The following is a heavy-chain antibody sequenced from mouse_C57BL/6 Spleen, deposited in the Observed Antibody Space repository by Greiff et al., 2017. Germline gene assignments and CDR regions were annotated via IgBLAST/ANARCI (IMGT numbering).Heavy chain of an antibody. J-gene: IGHJ4*01. D-gene: IGHD2-4*01. CDR3: ARCDYDPHAMDY. CDR2: IYPGSGST. V-gene: IGHV1-55*01. CDR1: GYTFTSYW. Sequence: QVQLQQPGAELVKPGASVKMSCKASGYTFTSYWITWVKQRPGQGLEWIGDIYPGSGSTNYNEKFKSKATLTVDPASSTAYMQLSSLTSEDSAVYYCARCDYDPHAMDYWGQGTSVTVSS.